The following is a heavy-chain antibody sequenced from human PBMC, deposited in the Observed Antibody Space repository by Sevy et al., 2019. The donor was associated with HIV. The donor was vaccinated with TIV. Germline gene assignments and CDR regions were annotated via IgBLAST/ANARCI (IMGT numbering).Heavy chain of an antibody. CDR3: ARDRRNYAGQYFDY. D-gene: IGHD1-7*01. V-gene: IGHV3-23*01. CDR1: GFTFSSYA. CDR2: ISGSGGST. Sequence: GGSLRLSCAASGFTFSSYAMSWVRQAPGKGLEWVSAISGSGGSTYYADSVKGRITISRDNAKNSLYLQMNSLRVEDTAVYYCARDRRNYAGQYFDYWGQGTLVTVSS. J-gene: IGHJ4*02.